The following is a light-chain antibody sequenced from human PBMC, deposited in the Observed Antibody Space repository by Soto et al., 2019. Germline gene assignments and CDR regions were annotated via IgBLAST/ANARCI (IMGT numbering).Light chain of an antibody. V-gene: IGLV2-14*01. CDR2: EVT. CDR1: SNDIGDSNY. J-gene: IGLJ2*01. CDR3: CSFTSASPLV. Sequence: QSALTQPASVSGSPGQSISISCTGTSNDIGDSNYVSWYQQHPGKAPKLILFEVTNRPSGVSSRFAGSKSGNTISLTISCLQAEDDAQYYCCSFTSASPLVFGGGTKLTV.